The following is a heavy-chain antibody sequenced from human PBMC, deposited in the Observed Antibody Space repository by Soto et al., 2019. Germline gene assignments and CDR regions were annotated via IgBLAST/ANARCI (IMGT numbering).Heavy chain of an antibody. D-gene: IGHD6-25*01. Sequence: QVQLQESGPGLVKPSETLSLTCTVSGGSVSSYYWSWVRQPAGKGLEWIGRLYNSGNTNYTPSLKSRVIMSAETSKNQFSLKLSSVTAADTAVYYCARDGSDSYGLDVWGQVTTVTVSS. CDR2: LYNSGNT. V-gene: IGHV4-4*07. CDR1: GGSVSSYY. J-gene: IGHJ6*02. CDR3: ARDGSDSYGLDV.